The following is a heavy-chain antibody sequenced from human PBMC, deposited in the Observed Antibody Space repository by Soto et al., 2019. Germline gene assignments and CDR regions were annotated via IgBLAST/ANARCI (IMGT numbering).Heavy chain of an antibody. J-gene: IGHJ6*03. V-gene: IGHV4-59*01. Sequence: SETLSLTCTVSGGSISRYYWSWIRPPPGKGLEWIGYIYYSGSTNYNPSLKSRVTISVDTSKNQFSLKLSSVTAADTAVYYCASASGDPNYYYYYMDVWGKGTTVTVSS. D-gene: IGHD4-17*01. CDR1: GGSISRYY. CDR2: IYYSGST. CDR3: ASASGDPNYYYYYMDV.